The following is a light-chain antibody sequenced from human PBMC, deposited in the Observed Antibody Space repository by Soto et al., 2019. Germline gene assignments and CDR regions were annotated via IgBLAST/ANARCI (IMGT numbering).Light chain of an antibody. J-gene: IGKJ4*01. Sequence: DIQMPQSPSSLSAYVGDRVTITCRASQAISNYLAWYQQNPGKVPKLLVYAASTLQSGVPSRFSGSGSGTDFTLTISSLEPEDFAVYYCQQRTNWSSVTFGGGTKVDIK. CDR2: AAS. CDR1: QAISNY. CDR3: QQRTNWSSVT. V-gene: IGKV1-27*01.